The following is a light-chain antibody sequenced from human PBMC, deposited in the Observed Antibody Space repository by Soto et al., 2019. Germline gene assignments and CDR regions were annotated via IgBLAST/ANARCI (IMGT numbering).Light chain of an antibody. J-gene: IGLJ1*01. CDR3: CSYAGSYTLWV. CDR1: SSDVGGYNY. CDR2: DVS. V-gene: IGLV2-11*01. Sequence: QSVLTQPRSVSGSPGQSVTISCTGTSSDVGGYNYVSWYQQHPGKAPKLMIYDVSKRPSGVPDRFSGSKSGNTASLTISGLQAEDEADYYRCSYAGSYTLWVFGTGTKVTVL.